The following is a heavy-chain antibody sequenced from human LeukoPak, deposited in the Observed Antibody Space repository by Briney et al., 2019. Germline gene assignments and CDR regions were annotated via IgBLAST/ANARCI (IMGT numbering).Heavy chain of an antibody. D-gene: IGHD2-21*02. J-gene: IGHJ4*02. CDR1: GYTFTSYD. Sequence: ASVKVSCKASGYTFTSYDINWVRQATGRGLEWMGWMNPDSGNTGYAQKFQGRVTMTRNTSISTAYMELSSLRSEDTAVYYCARVVVVTAIVDKIDYWGQGTLVTVSS. CDR2: MNPDSGNT. V-gene: IGHV1-8*01. CDR3: ARVVVVTAIVDKIDY.